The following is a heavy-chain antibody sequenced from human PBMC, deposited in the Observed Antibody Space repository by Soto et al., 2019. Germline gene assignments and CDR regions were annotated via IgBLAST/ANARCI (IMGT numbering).Heavy chain of an antibody. V-gene: IGHV4-31*03. J-gene: IGHJ4*02. CDR2: IYYSGTT. CDR1: GGSITSISDY. CDR3: ASSYYDLNSGPLDY. D-gene: IGHD3-16*01. Sequence: SETLSLTCTVAGGSITSISDYWGWIRQPPGKGLEWLGYIYYSGTTYYYPSLESRLPISLDTSKNEFSLRLSSVTDADTAVYGGASSYYDLNSGPLDYWGRGTLVTVSS.